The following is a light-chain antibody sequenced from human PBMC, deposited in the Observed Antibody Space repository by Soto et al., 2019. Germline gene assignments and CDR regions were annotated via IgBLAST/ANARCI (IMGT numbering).Light chain of an antibody. CDR3: QQYNNLPPYT. CDR1: QSVSGN. CDR2: GAS. J-gene: IGKJ2*01. V-gene: IGKV3-15*01. Sequence: EIVMTQSPATLSVSPGERATLSCRACQSVSGNLAWYQQKPGQAPRLLIYGASTRATGIPARFSGSGSGTEFTPTISSLQSEDFAVYYCQQYNNLPPYTFGQGTKLEIK.